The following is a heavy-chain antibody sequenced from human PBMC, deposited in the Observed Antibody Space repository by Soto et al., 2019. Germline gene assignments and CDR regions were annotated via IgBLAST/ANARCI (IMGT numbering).Heavy chain of an antibody. CDR2: IIPILGIA. V-gene: IGHV1-69*02. CDR1: GGTFSSYT. J-gene: IGHJ3*02. D-gene: IGHD4-17*01. CDR3: ARVETTVTEDAFDI. Sequence: QVQLVQSGAEVKKPGSSVKVSCKASGGTFSSYTISWVRQAPGQGLEWMGRIIPILGIANYAQKFQGRVTLTADKSTSTAYMELSSLRSEDTAVYYCARVETTVTEDAFDIWGQGTMVTVSS.